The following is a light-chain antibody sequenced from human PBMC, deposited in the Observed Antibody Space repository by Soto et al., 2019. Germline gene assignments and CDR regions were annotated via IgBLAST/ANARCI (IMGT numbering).Light chain of an antibody. CDR3: QQYDSSPKA. CDR2: GAS. J-gene: IGKJ1*01. CDR1: QSVSSSY. V-gene: IGKV3-20*01. Sequence: EIVLTQSPGTLSLSPGERATLSCRASQSVSSSYLAWYQQKPGQAPRLLIYGASSRATGIPDRFSGSVSATDFTVTIGRLEPEDFAVYYCQQYDSSPKAFGQGTKVDIK.